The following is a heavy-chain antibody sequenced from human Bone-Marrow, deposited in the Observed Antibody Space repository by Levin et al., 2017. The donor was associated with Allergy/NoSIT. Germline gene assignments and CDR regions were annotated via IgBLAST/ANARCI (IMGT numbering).Heavy chain of an antibody. CDR2: INTSGNDT. Sequence: LSLTCAASGFNFSDNWIHWVRQGPGKGLVWVSRINTSGNDTIYADSVKGRFTLSRDNAKNTVFLQMNSLRVEDTAVYYCTREGVEGSGSYGAFDIWGQGTMVTVSS. D-gene: IGHD3-10*01. V-gene: IGHV3-74*01. CDR1: GFNFSDNW. CDR3: TREGVEGSGSYGAFDI. J-gene: IGHJ3*02.